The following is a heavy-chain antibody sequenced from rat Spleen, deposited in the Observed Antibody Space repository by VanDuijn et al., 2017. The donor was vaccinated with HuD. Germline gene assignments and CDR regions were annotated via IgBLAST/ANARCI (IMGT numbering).Heavy chain of an antibody. J-gene: IGHJ3*01. CDR1: GLNFNDYW. V-gene: IGHV4-2*01. CDR3: ARGGYNYGWFAY. CDR2: INKDSRTI. Sequence: EVKLVESGGGLVQPGRSLKLSCAVSGLNFNDYWMGWVRQAPGKGLEWIAEINKDSRTIKYSPSLKDKLTISRDNAQNTLYIQMSKLGSEDTATYYCARGGYNYGWFAYWGQGTLVTVSS. D-gene: IGHD1-9*01.